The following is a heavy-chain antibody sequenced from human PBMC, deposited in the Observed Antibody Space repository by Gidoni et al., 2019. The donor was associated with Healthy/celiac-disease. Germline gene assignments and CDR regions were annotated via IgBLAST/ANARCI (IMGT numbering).Heavy chain of an antibody. J-gene: IGHJ4*02. CDR3: TRGGDSSSWYSFYSPRY. D-gene: IGHD6-13*01. CDR1: GFTFGDYA. Sequence: EVQLVESGGGLVQPGRSLRLSCTASGFTFGDYAMSWVRQAPGKGLEWVGFIRSKAYGGTTEYAASVKGRFTISRDDSKSIAYLQMNSLKTEDTAVYYCTRGGDSSSWYSFYSPRYWGQGTLVTVSS. V-gene: IGHV3-49*04. CDR2: IRSKAYGGTT.